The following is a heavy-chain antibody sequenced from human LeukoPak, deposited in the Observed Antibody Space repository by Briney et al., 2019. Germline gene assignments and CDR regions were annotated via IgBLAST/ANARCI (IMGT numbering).Heavy chain of an antibody. Sequence: PGRSLRLSCAASGFTFSSYAMHWVRQAPGKGLEWVAVMSYDGSNKYYADSVKGRFTISRDNSKNTLYLQMNSLRAEDTAVYYCARADPYCSGGSCSSFAYWGQGTLVTVSS. D-gene: IGHD2-15*01. CDR3: ARADPYCSGGSCSSFAY. V-gene: IGHV3-30-3*01. J-gene: IGHJ4*02. CDR2: MSYDGSNK. CDR1: GFTFSSYA.